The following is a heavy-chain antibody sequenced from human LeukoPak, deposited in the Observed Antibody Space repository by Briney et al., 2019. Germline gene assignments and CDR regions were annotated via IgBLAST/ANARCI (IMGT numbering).Heavy chain of an antibody. Sequence: GGSLRLSCAASGFSFSDYYMSWIRQAPGKGLEWVSYISSSSSYTNYADSVKGRFTISRDNAENSLHLQMSSLRAEDTAVYYCAREFKSGYGMWAWGQGTLVTVSS. CDR2: ISSSSSYT. V-gene: IGHV3-11*06. CDR3: AREFKSGYGMWA. J-gene: IGHJ5*02. CDR1: GFSFSDYY. D-gene: IGHD5-18*01.